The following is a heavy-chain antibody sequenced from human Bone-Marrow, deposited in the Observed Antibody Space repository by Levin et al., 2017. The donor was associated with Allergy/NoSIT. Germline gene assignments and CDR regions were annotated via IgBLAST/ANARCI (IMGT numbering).Heavy chain of an antibody. Sequence: SGSGPTLVKPTQTLTLTCTFSGFSLSSNTMFVSWVRQPPGKALEWLALIGGDDDTLYNRPLKTRLTISKDTSKNQVVLTMTNVDPVDTATYFCARTHSSGWQDYWGQGTQVTVSS. J-gene: IGHJ4*02. CDR1: GFSLSSNTMF. D-gene: IGHD6-19*01. CDR2: IGGDDDT. V-gene: IGHV2-70*19. CDR3: ARTHSSGWQDY.